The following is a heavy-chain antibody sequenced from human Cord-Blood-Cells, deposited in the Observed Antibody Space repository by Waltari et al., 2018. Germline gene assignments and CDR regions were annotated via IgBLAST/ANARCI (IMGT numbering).Heavy chain of an antibody. J-gene: IGHJ2*01. D-gene: IGHD3-10*01. CDR3: ASTSAGTYLNWYFDL. Sequence: QLQLQESGPGLVKPSETLSLTCTVSGGSISSSSYYWGWIRQPPGKGLEWIGGIYYSGSTYYNPSLKGRVTISVDTSKNQFSLKLSSVTAADTAVYYCASTSAGTYLNWYFDLWGRGTLVTVSS. CDR2: IYYSGST. CDR1: GGSISSSSYY. V-gene: IGHV4-39*01.